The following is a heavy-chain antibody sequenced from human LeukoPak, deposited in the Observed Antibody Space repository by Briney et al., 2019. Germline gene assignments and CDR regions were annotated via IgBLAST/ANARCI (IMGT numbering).Heavy chain of an antibody. D-gene: IGHD5-24*01. J-gene: IGHJ4*02. Sequence: GGSLRLSCAASGFSFSSYAMTWARQAPGKGLEWVSGLSANGGSTYYPDSVKGRFTISRQNSESQLYLQMNSLRAEETAVYDCAKVARNGLLKTLVDYWGQGTLVTVSS. CDR1: GFSFSSYA. CDR2: LSANGGST. V-gene: IGHV3-23*01. CDR3: AKVARNGLLKTLVDY.